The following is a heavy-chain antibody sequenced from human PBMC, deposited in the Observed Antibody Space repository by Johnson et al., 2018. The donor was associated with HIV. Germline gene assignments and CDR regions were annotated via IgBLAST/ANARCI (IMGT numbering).Heavy chain of an antibody. CDR2: IRWNSDNI. Sequence: VQLVESGGGLVQPGRSLRLSCAPSGFTFDDYAMHWVRQAPGKGLEWVSGIRWNSDNIAYAYSVKGRFTISRDNSKNTLYLQMNSLRTEDTAVYYCAARGLWTYDAFDIWGQGTMVTVSS. CDR1: GFTFDDYA. V-gene: IGHV3-9*01. J-gene: IGHJ3*02. CDR3: AARGLWTYDAFDI. D-gene: IGHD4/OR15-4a*01.